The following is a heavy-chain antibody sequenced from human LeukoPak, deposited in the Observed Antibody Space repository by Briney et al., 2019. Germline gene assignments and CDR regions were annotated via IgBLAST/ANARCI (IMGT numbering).Heavy chain of an antibody. CDR1: GFTFSSYW. D-gene: IGHD4-23*01. Sequence: GGSLRLSCAASGFTFSSYWMSWVRRAPGKGLEWVANIKQDGSEKYYVDSVKGRFTISRDNAKNSLYLQMNSLRAEDTAVYYCATGDYGGNPHAFDIWGQGTMVTVSS. V-gene: IGHV3-7*01. CDR3: ATGDYGGNPHAFDI. J-gene: IGHJ3*02. CDR2: IKQDGSEK.